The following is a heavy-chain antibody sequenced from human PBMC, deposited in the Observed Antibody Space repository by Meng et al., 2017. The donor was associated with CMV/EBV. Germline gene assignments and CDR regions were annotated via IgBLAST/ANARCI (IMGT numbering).Heavy chain of an antibody. CDR2: INHSGST. CDR1: GGSFSGYY. V-gene: IGHV4-34*01. Sequence: QWGEGLLKPSETRSLPCAVYGGSFSGYYWSWIRQPPGKGLEWIGEINHSGSTNYNPSLKSRVTISVDTSKNQFSLKLSSVTAADTAVYYCASSLTYPDYWGQGTLVTVSS. D-gene: IGHD2-15*01. J-gene: IGHJ4*02. CDR3: ASSLTYPDY.